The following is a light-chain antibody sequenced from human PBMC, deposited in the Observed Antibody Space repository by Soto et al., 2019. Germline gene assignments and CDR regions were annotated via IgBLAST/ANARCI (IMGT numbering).Light chain of an antibody. CDR2: EVS. CDR3: CSYTSSRTYV. J-gene: IGLJ1*01. CDR1: SSDVGGYNY. V-gene: IGLV2-14*03. Sequence: QSALTQPASVSGSRGQSITISCTGTSSDVGGYNYVSWSQQHPGKAPKLLISEVSNRPSGVSNRFSGSKSGNTASLTISGLQAEDEADYYCCSYTSSRTYVFGTGTKLTVL.